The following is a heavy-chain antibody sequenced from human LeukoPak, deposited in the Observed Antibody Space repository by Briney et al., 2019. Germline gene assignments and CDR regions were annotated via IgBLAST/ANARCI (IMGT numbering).Heavy chain of an antibody. CDR3: ARVTQEPAASLGFWFDP. CDR1: GGSISSYY. J-gene: IGHJ5*02. Sequence: SETLSLTCTVSGGSISSYYWSWIRQPPGKGLEWIGYIYYSGSTNYNPSLKSRVTISVDTSKNQFSLKLSSVTAADTAVYYCARVTQEPAASLGFWFDPWGQGTLVTVSS. V-gene: IGHV4-59*12. D-gene: IGHD2-2*01. CDR2: IYYSGST.